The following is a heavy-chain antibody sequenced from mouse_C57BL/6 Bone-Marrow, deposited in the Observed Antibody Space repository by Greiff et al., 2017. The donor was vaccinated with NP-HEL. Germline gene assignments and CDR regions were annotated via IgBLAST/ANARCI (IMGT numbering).Heavy chain of an antibody. D-gene: IGHD2-4*01. CDR1: GFTFSNYW. V-gene: IGHV6-3*01. Sequence: DVKLVESGGGLVQPGGSMKLSCVASGFTFSNYWMNWVRQSPEKGLEWVAQIRLKSDNYATHYAESVKGRFTISRDDSKSSVYLQMNNLRAEDTGIYYCTGLRDYWFAYWGQGTLVTVSA. CDR2: IRLKSDNYAT. J-gene: IGHJ3*01. CDR3: TGLRDYWFAY.